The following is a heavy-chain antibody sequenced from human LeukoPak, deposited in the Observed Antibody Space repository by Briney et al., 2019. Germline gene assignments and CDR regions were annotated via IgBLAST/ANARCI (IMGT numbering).Heavy chain of an antibody. D-gene: IGHD3-9*01. J-gene: IGHJ3*02. CDR1: GFTFSSYS. CDR3: ARADLTGYYFDI. V-gene: IGHV3-48*01. Sequence: GGSLRLSCAASGFTFSSYSMNWVRQAPGKGLEWVSYISSSSSAIYYADSVKGRFTISRDNAKNSLYLQMNSLRAEDTAVYYCARADLTGYYFDIWGQGTMVTVFS. CDR2: ISSSSSAI.